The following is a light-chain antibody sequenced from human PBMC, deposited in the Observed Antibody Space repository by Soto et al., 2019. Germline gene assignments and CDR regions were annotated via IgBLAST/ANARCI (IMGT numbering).Light chain of an antibody. CDR3: QQYNNWPPYT. V-gene: IGKV3-15*01. CDR1: QSVSSN. CDR2: GAS. J-gene: IGKJ2*01. Sequence: EIVMTQSPATLSVSPGERATLSCGASQSVSSNLAWYQQKPGQSPRLLIYGASTRATGIPARFSGSGSGTKFTLTISSLQSEDFAVYYCQQYNNWPPYTFGQGTQPEIK.